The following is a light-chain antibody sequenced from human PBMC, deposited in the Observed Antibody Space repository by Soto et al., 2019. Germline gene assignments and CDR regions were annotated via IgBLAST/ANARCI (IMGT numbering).Light chain of an antibody. CDR3: QHSNNWPWT. CDR1: QSVGRN. J-gene: IGKJ1*01. CDR2: GAS. Sequence: EIVIAQSPPPLSVSPGETTPLSRMAIQSVGRNLEWYQQKTGKAPRLLISGASTSASGVPARFSGSGSGTEFTLTISSLKSEDIEVYYCQHSNNWPWTFGQGTKVDIK. V-gene: IGKV3-15*01.